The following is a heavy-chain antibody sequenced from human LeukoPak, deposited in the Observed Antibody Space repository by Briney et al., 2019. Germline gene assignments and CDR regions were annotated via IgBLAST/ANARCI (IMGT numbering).Heavy chain of an antibody. CDR3: AKGQYCSGTSCFYYYGLDV. Sequence: GGSLRLSCAASGFTFDAYAMHWVRQAPGKGLEWVSGISWNSGSIGYADSVKGRLTISRDNAKNSLYLQMNSLRAEDTAIYYCAKGQYCSGTSCFYYYGLDVWGQGTTVTVSS. D-gene: IGHD2-2*01. CDR2: ISWNSGSI. CDR1: GFTFDAYA. V-gene: IGHV3-9*01. J-gene: IGHJ6*02.